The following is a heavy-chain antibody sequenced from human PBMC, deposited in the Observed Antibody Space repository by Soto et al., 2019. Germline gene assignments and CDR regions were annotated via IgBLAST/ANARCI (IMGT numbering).Heavy chain of an antibody. Sequence: EVQLAESGGGLVQPGGSLRLTCVASGFIFSDYWMNWVRQAPGKGLEWVARINQDGSAKYYVDSVRGRFTISRDNTKNSLSVQMDSLRAKDTAIYYCARRGIGVAGIFDYWGQGILVTVSS. CDR2: INQDGSAK. V-gene: IGHV3-7*03. CDR3: ARRGIGVAGIFDY. CDR1: GFIFSDYW. J-gene: IGHJ4*02. D-gene: IGHD6-19*01.